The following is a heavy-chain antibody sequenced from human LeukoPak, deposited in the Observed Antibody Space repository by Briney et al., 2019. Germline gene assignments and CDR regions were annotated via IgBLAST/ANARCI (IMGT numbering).Heavy chain of an antibody. D-gene: IGHD3-22*01. CDR2: IYTSGST. CDR3: ARDSYDISGYYPYYFDY. CDR1: GGSISSYY. J-gene: IGHJ4*02. Sequence: SETLSLTCTVSGGSISSYYWSWIRQPAGKGLEWIGRIYTSGSTNYNPSLKSRVTMSVDTSKNQFSLKLSSVTAADTAVYYCARDSYDISGYYPYYFDYWGQGTLVTVSS. V-gene: IGHV4-4*07.